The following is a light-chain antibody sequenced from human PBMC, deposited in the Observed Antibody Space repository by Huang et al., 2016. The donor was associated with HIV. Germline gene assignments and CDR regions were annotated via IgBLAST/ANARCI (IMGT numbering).Light chain of an antibody. CDR3: QQYNNWPPIT. J-gene: IGKJ5*01. CDR2: GAS. Sequence: EIVMTQSPVTLSVSPGERATLSCRASQRVSSNLAWYQQKPGQAPRLLIYGASTRATGVPARVSGSGSGTEFTLTISSLQSEEFALYYCQQYNNWPPITFGQGTRLEIK. CDR1: QRVSSN. V-gene: IGKV3-15*01.